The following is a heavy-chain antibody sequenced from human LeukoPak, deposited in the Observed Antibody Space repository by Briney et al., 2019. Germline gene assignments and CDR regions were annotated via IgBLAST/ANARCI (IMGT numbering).Heavy chain of an antibody. CDR2: IYYSGST. D-gene: IGHD5-18*01. V-gene: IGHV4-59*01. CDR1: GGSISSYY. CDR3: ARGAAMVYT. Sequence: SETLSLICTVSGGSISSYYWSWIRQPPGKGLEWIGYIYYSGSTNYNPSLKSRVTISVDTSKNQFSLKLSSVTAADTAVYYCARGAAMVYTWGQGTLVTVSS. J-gene: IGHJ5*02.